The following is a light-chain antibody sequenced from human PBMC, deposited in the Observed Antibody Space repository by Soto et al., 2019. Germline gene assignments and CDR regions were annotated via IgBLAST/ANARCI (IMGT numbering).Light chain of an antibody. CDR3: LQHFNFSWT. J-gene: IGKJ1*01. CDR2: AAS. CDR1: RGIGND. Sequence: AIQMTQSPSSLSASVRDRVTITCRASRGIGNDLGWYQQKPGKAHKHLIFAASNLQSGVPSRFSGGGSGTDFTLTISSLQAEDFATYYCLQHFNFSWTFGQGTKVETK. V-gene: IGKV1-6*01.